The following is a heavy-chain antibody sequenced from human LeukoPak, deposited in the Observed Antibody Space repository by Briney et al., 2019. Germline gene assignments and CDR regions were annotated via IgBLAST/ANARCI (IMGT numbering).Heavy chain of an antibody. CDR2: ISSSSSYI. CDR1: GFTFSSYS. CDR3: ARDCSGGSCYRAGST. Sequence: GGSLRLSCAASGFTFSSYSMNWVRQAPGKGLEWVSSISSSSSYIYYADSVKGRFTISRDNAKDSLYLQMNSLRAEDTAVYYCARDCSGGSCYRAGSTWGQGTLVTVSS. V-gene: IGHV3-21*01. D-gene: IGHD2-15*01. J-gene: IGHJ4*02.